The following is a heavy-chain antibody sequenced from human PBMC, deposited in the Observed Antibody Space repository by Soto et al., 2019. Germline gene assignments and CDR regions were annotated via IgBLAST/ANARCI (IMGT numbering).Heavy chain of an antibody. V-gene: IGHV3-74*01. CDR1: GFTFSSYN. CDR2: INSDGSST. Sequence: GGSLRLSCAASGFTFSSYNMNWVRQAPGKGLVWVSRINSDGSSTSYADSVKGRFTISRDNAKNTLYLQMNSLRAEDTAVYYCARGSPLWLQGNWFDPWGQGTLVTVSS. J-gene: IGHJ5*02. CDR3: ARGSPLWLQGNWFDP. D-gene: IGHD5-18*01.